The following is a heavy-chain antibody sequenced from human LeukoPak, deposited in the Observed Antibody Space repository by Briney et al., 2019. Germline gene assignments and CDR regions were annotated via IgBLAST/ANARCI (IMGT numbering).Heavy chain of an antibody. D-gene: IGHD2-2*01. CDR1: GFTFSSYE. J-gene: IGHJ4*02. Sequence: GGSLRLSCAASGFTFSSYEMNWVRQAPGKGLEWVSYISSSGSTIYYADCVKGRFTISRDNAKNSLYLQMNSLRAEDTAVYYCARAPWKFQLLLSYFDYWGQGTLVTVSS. CDR2: ISSSGSTI. CDR3: ARAPWKFQLLLSYFDY. V-gene: IGHV3-48*03.